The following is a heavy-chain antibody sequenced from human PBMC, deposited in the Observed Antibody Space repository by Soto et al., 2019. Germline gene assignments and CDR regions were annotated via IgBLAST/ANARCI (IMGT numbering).Heavy chain of an antibody. V-gene: IGHV4-59*01. CDR2: IYYSGGT. CDR1: GGSISSYY. J-gene: IGHJ4*02. Sequence: QVQLQESGPGLVKPSETLSLTCTVSGGSISSYYWSWIRQSPGKGLEWIGYIYYSGGTIYNPSLKSRVTISVDTSKNQFSLKLSSVTAADTAVYLCARSSIAVASYYFDYWGQGTLVTVSS. D-gene: IGHD6-19*01. CDR3: ARSSIAVASYYFDY.